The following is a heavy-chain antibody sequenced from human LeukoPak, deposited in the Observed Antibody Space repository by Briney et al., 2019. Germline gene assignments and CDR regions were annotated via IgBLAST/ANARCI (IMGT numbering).Heavy chain of an antibody. CDR1: GFTFDDYA. V-gene: IGHV3-9*01. CDR2: ISWNSGSI. Sequence: GGSLRLSCAAPGFTFDDYAMHWVRQAPGKGLEWVSGISWNSGSIGYADSVKGRFTISRDNAKSSLYLQMNSLRAEDTALYYCAKDIMRSMSYYYYYGMDVWGQGTTVTVSS. CDR3: AKDIMRSMSYYYYYGMDV. D-gene: IGHD3-16*01. J-gene: IGHJ6*02.